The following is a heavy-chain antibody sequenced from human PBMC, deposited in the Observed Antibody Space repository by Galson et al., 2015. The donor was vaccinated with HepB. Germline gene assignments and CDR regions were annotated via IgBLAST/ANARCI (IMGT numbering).Heavy chain of an antibody. CDR3: ARSDYDFWSGYYTDAFDI. D-gene: IGHD3-3*01. J-gene: IGHJ3*02. CDR2: IIPILGLA. Sequence: SVKVSCKASGGTFSSYAISWVRQAPGQGLEWMGRIIPILGLANYAQKFQGRVTITADKSTSTAYMELSSLRSEDTAVYYCARSDYDFWSGYYTDAFDIWGQWTMVTVSS. CDR1: GGTFSSYA. V-gene: IGHV1-69*04.